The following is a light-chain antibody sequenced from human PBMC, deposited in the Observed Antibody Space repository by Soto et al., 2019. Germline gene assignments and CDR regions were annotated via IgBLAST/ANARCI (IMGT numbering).Light chain of an antibody. CDR2: DIS. V-gene: IGLV7-46*01. CDR3: LLADSGDRRI. J-gene: IGLJ2*01. Sequence: QAVVTQEPSLTVSPGGTVTLTCGSTTGAVTGGNFPYWFQQRPGQAPMTLIYDISRTHSWTPARFSGSLLGGKAALTLSGAQPEYDADYYCLLADSGDRRIFGGGTKVTVL. CDR1: TGAVTGGNF.